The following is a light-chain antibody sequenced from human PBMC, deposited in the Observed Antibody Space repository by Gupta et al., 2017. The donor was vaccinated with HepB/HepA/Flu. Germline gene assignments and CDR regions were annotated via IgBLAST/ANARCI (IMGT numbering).Light chain of an antibody. CDR1: SSDVGHDDY. J-gene: IGLJ2*01. V-gene: IGLV2-14*03. Sequence: QSALTQPASVSGSPGQSITISCTGTSSDVGHDDYVSWYQQHPGKVPKLLIYHVNNRPSGVSNRVSGSKSGYTASLTISGLQTEDEAEYFCSSYTTSASLVFGGGTKLTVL. CDR2: HVN. CDR3: SSYTTSASLV.